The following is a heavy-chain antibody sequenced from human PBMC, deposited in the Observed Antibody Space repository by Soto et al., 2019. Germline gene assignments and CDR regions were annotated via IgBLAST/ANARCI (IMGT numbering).Heavy chain of an antibody. J-gene: IGHJ4*02. CDR2: IYYSGST. Sequence: SETLSLTCTVSGGSISSYYWSWIRQPPGKGLEWIGYIYYSGSTNYNPSLKSRVTISVDTSKNQFSLKLSSVTAADTAVYYCARGTRSSGWYLSYWGQGTLVTVSS. CDR3: ARGTRSSGWYLSY. CDR1: GGSISSYY. D-gene: IGHD6-19*01. V-gene: IGHV4-59*01.